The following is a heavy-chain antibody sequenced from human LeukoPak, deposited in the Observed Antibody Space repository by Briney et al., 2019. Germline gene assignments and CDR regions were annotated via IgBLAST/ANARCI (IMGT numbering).Heavy chain of an antibody. CDR2: INHSGST. J-gene: IGHJ4*02. D-gene: IGHD3-22*01. Sequence: SETLSLTCAVYGGSFSGYYWSWIRQPPGKGLEWIGEINHSGSTNYNPSLKSRVTISVDTSKKQFSLKLSSVTAADTAVYYCARRIVVVRNLDDWGRGILVTVSS. CDR3: ARRIVVVRNLDD. CDR1: GGSFSGYY. V-gene: IGHV4-34*01.